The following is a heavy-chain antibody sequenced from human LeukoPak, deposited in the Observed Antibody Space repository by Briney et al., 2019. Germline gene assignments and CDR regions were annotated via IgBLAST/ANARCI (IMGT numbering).Heavy chain of an antibody. V-gene: IGHV3-33*01. D-gene: IGHD3-10*01. CDR1: GFTFSSYG. CDR3: VRDGGLAMVRGVILTSRYFDY. J-gene: IGHJ4*02. Sequence: GGSLRLSCAASGFTFSSYGMHWVRQAPGKGLEWVAVIWYDGSNKYYADSVKGRLTISRDNSKNTLYLQMNSLRAEDTAVYYCVRDGGLAMVRGVILTSRYFDYWGQGTLVTVSS. CDR2: IWYDGSNK.